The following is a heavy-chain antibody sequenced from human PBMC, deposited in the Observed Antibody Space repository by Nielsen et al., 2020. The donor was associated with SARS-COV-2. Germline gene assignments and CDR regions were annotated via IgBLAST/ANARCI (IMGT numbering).Heavy chain of an antibody. J-gene: IGHJ4*02. CDR3: AKDPSPLRYFDWLPDPSFDY. D-gene: IGHD3-9*01. CDR2: ISGSGGST. V-gene: IGHV3-23*01. Sequence: WSRQPPGKGLEWVSAISGSGGSTYYADSVKGRFNITRDNSKNTLYLQMNSLRAEDTAVYYCAKDPSPLRYFDWLPDPSFDYWGQGTLVTVSS.